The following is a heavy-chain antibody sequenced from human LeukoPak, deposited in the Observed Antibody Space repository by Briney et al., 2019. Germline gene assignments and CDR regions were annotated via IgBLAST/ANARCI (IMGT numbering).Heavy chain of an antibody. D-gene: IGHD3-22*01. V-gene: IGHV3-7*01. CDR1: GFTFSSYW. Sequence: PGGSLRLSCAASGFTFSSYWMSWVRQAPGKGLEWVANIKQDGSEKYYVDSVKGRFTISRDNAKNSLYLQMNSLRAEDTAVYYCARDRENYYDSSGYLPNFDYWGQGTLVTVSS. J-gene: IGHJ4*02. CDR2: IKQDGSEK. CDR3: ARDRENYYDSSGYLPNFDY.